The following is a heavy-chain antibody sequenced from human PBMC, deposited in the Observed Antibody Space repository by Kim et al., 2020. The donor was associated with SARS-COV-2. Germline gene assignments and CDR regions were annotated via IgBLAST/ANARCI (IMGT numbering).Heavy chain of an antibody. CDR2: VKSKTGGGTT. V-gene: IGHV3-15*01. Sequence: GGSLRLSCAASAFTFSDVWMTWVRQAPGKGLEWVGTVKSKTGGGTTDFAAPVKGRFTISRGDSKKTLYLQMNSLTTEDTAVYYCATVSGPARGYYGLVVWGQGTTVTVSS. J-gene: IGHJ6*02. CDR3: ATVSGPARGYYGLVV. D-gene: IGHD3-3*01. CDR1: AFTFSDVW.